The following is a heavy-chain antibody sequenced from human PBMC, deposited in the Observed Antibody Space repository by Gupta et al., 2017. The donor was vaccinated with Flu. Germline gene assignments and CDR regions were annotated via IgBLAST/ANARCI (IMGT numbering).Heavy chain of an antibody. V-gene: IGHV3-9*02. D-gene: IGHD3-3*01. CDR2: ITWNSDRT. CDR1: GFTSDDYA. J-gene: IGHJ3*01. Sequence: EVQLVESGGGLVQPGKSLRLSCAASGFTSDDYAMHWVRQGPGKGLEWVSGITWNSDRTAYADSLKGRFTISRDNAKNSLYLQMNSLRPEDTALYYCTKDRNLRGVRIFGDGLDVWGQGTMVTVSS. CDR3: TKDRNLRGVRIFGDGLDV.